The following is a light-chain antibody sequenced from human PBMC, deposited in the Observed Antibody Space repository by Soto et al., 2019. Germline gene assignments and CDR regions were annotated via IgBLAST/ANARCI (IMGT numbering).Light chain of an antibody. Sequence: EIVWTQSPGTLSLSPGERATLSCRASQSVSSSYLAWYQQKPGQAPRLLIYGASSRATGIPDRFSGSGSGIDFTLTISRLEPEDFAVYYCQKYGSSPLTFGGGTKVEIK. CDR2: GAS. V-gene: IGKV3-20*01. CDR3: QKYGSSPLT. J-gene: IGKJ4*01. CDR1: QSVSSSY.